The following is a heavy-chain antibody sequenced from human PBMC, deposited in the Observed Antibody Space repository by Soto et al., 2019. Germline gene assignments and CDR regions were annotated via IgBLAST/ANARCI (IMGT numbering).Heavy chain of an antibody. Sequence: QVQLVESGGGVVQPGRSLRLSCAASGFTFSSYAMHWVRQAPGKGLEWVAVISYDGSNKYYADSVKGRFTISRDNSKNTLYLQMNSLRAEDTAVYYCARDDGITMIVVATIWGQGTMVTVS. CDR3: ARDDGITMIVVATI. V-gene: IGHV3-30-3*01. D-gene: IGHD3-22*01. J-gene: IGHJ3*02. CDR2: ISYDGSNK. CDR1: GFTFSSYA.